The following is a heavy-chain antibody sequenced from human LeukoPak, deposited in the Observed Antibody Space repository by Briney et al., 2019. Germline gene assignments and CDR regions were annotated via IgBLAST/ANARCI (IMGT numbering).Heavy chain of an antibody. D-gene: IGHD3-3*01. CDR1: GGSISSSSYY. Sequence: SETLSLTCTVSGGSISSSSYYWGWIRQPPGKGLEWIGSIYYSGSTYYNPSLKSRVTISVDTSQNQFSLKLNSVTAADTAVYFCGRYDHPVITPIDSWGQGTLVTVSS. CDR2: IYYSGST. CDR3: GRYDHPVITPIDS. J-gene: IGHJ4*02. V-gene: IGHV4-39*01.